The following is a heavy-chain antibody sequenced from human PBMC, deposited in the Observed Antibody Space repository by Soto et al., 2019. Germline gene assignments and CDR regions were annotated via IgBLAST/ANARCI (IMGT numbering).Heavy chain of an antibody. CDR2: INHSGST. CDR3: ARGTNLRCFD. J-gene: IGHJ4*02. V-gene: IGHV4-34*01. D-gene: IGHD3-9*01. Sequence: SETLSLTCAAYGGSFGAYYWTWIRQPPGKGLEWIGEINHSGSTNYNPSLESRVTISVDTSKNQFSLKLSSVTAADTAVYYCARGTNLRCFDWGQGTLVTVS. CDR1: GGSFGAYY.